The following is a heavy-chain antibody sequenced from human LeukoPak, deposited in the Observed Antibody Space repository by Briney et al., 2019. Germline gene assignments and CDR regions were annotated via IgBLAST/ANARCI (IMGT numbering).Heavy chain of an antibody. V-gene: IGHV1-69*06. D-gene: IGHD2-15*01. CDR3: AHTRLGYCSGGSCYHFDY. CDR2: IIPIFGTA. CDR1: GYTFTTYG. J-gene: IGHJ4*02. Sequence: SVKVPCKASGYTFTTYGITWVRQAPGQGLEWMGGIIPIFGTANYAQKFQGRVTITADKSTSTAYMELSSLRSEDTAVYYCAHTRLGYCSGGSCYHFDYWGQGTLVTVSS.